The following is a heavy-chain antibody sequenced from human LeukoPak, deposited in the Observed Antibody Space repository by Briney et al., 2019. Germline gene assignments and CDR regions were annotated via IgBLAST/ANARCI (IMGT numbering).Heavy chain of an antibody. CDR2: INHSGST. CDR1: GGSFSGYY. V-gene: IGHV4-34*01. CDR3: ARGSGDSSGYYPIVDY. D-gene: IGHD3-22*01. J-gene: IGHJ4*02. Sequence: SETLSLTCAVYGGSFSGYYWSWIRQPPGKGLEWIGEINHSGSTNYNPSLKSRVTISVDTSKNQFSLKLSSVTAADTAVYYCARGSGDSSGYYPIVDYWGQGTLVTVSS.